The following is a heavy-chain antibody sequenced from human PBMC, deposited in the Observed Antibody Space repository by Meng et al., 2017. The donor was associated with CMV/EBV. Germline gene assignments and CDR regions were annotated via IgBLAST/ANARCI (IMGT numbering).Heavy chain of an antibody. CDR2: ITSSSSYI. CDR3: ARDPPGDYDFWSGYSNWFDP. CDR1: GFTFSTYS. V-gene: IGHV3-21*06. J-gene: IGHJ5*02. D-gene: IGHD3-3*01. Sequence: GESLKISCAASGFTFSTYSMNWVRQAPGKGLEWVSSITSSSSYIYYADSVKGRFTISRDNAKNSLYLQMNSLGAEDTAVYYCARDPPGDYDFWSGYSNWFDPWGQGTLVTVSS.